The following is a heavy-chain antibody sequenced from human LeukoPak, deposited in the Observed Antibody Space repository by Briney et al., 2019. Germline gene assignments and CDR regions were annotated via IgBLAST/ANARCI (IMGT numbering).Heavy chain of an antibody. D-gene: IGHD2-8*01. CDR2: ISYDGSKK. Sequence: PGGSLRLSCAASGFTFSSYAMHWVRQAPGKGLEWVAVISYDGSKKYYADYVKGRFTISRDKSKNTLYLQMNSLRPEDTAVYYCARGTRGCRAFDIWGQGTMVTVSS. J-gene: IGHJ3*02. CDR1: GFTFSSYA. CDR3: ARGTRGCRAFDI. V-gene: IGHV3-30*04.